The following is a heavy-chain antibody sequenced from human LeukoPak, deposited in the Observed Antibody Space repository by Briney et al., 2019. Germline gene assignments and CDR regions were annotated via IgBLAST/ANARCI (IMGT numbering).Heavy chain of an antibody. CDR3: ARDRVDIVAPRFDY. D-gene: IGHD5-12*01. CDR2: VRYDGNNK. V-gene: IGHV3-30*02. J-gene: IGHJ4*02. CDR1: GFTFSNYG. Sequence: PGGSLRLSCAASGFTFSNYGMHWVRQAPGKGLEWVAFVRYDGNNKYYADSVKGRFAISRDNSKNTLYLHMNSLRAEDTAVYYCARDRVDIVAPRFDYWGQGTLVTASS.